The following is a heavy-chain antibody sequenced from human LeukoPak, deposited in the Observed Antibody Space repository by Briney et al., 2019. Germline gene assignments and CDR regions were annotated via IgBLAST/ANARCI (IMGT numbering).Heavy chain of an antibody. Sequence: ASVKVSCKASGYAFTSYYMHWVRQAPGQGLEWMGIINPSGGSTSYAQKFQGRVTMTRDTSTSTVYMELSSLRSEDTAVYYRARGGSHTYFDYWGQGTLVTVSS. CDR2: INPSGGST. J-gene: IGHJ4*02. CDR3: ARGGSHTYFDY. D-gene: IGHD3-16*01. V-gene: IGHV1-46*01. CDR1: GYAFTSYY.